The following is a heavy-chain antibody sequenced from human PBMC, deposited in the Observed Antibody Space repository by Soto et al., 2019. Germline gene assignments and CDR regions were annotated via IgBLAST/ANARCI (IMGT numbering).Heavy chain of an antibody. D-gene: IGHD3-10*01. CDR2: ISAYNGNT. Sequence: QVQLVQSGAEVKKPGASVKVSCKASGYTFTSYGISWVRQAPGQGLEWMGWISAYNGNTNYAKKLQGRVTMTTDTSTSTAYMELRSLRSDDTAVYYCARYHDVRGATVYYYYYGMDVWGQGTTVTVSS. J-gene: IGHJ6*02. V-gene: IGHV1-18*04. CDR3: ARYHDVRGATVYYYYYGMDV. CDR1: GYTFTSYG.